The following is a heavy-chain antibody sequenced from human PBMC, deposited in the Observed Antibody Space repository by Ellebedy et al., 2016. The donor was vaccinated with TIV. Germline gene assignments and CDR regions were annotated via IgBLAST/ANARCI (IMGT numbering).Heavy chain of an antibody. J-gene: IGHJ4*02. D-gene: IGHD2-15*01. CDR1: GFTFSSYA. V-gene: IGHV3-30-3*01. CDR3: ARGSGARGY. CDR2: ISYDGSNK. Sequence: GESLKISXAASGFTFSSYAMHWVRQAPGKGLEWVAVISYDGSNKYYADSVKGRFTISRDNSKNTLYLQMNSLRAEDTAVYYCARGSGARGYWGQGTLVTVSS.